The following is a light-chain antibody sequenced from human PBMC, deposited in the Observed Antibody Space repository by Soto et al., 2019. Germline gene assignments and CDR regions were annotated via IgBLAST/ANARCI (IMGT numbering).Light chain of an antibody. Sequence: VVLTQSPVTLSLSPGERATLSCRASQSFRGLLAWYQQKPGQAPRLLIYDAYNRATGIPPRFSGSGSGTDFTLTISSLEPEDFAVYYCQQRSNWPTWTFGQGTK. CDR3: QQRSNWPTWT. J-gene: IGKJ1*01. CDR2: DAY. CDR1: QSFRGL. V-gene: IGKV3-11*01.